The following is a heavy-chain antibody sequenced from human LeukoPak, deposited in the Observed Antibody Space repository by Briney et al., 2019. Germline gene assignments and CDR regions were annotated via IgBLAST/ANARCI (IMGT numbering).Heavy chain of an antibody. D-gene: IGHD5-12*01. CDR1: GGSFSGYY. J-gene: IGHJ5*02. CDR3: ALSVAATTNWFDP. CDR2: INHSGST. Sequence: SETLSLTCAVYGGSFSGYYWSWIRQPPGKGLEWIGEINHSGSTNYNPSLKSRVTISVDTSKNQFSLKLNSVTAADTAVYYCALSVAATTNWFDPWGQGTLVTVSS. V-gene: IGHV4-34*01.